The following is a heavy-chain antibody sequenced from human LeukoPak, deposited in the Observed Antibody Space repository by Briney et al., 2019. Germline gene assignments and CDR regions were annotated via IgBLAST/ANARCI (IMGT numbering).Heavy chain of an antibody. Sequence: GGSLRLSCEASGFTVSSTHMVWVRQAPGKGLEWVSVTYTGGNSYYADSVQGRFTISRDNSKSTLCLQMNSLRAEDTAVYYCAKQLGYCSDGSCYFPYWGQGTLVTVSS. D-gene: IGHD2-15*01. V-gene: IGHV3-53*01. CDR2: TYTGGNS. CDR1: GFTVSSTH. CDR3: AKQLGYCSDGSCYFPY. J-gene: IGHJ4*02.